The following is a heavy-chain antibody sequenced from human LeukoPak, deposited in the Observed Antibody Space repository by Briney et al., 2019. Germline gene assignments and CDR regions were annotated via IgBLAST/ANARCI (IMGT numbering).Heavy chain of an antibody. CDR3: ARETLLQPEATRFIDS. J-gene: IGHJ4*02. Sequence: PGGSLRLSCAASEFIFSTYGMHWVRQAPGKGLEWVAVIWYDGSNKYYADSVKGRFTISRDNSKNTLYLQMNSLRAEDTAVYYCARETLLQPEATRFIDSWGQGTLVTVSS. V-gene: IGHV3-33*01. CDR1: EFIFSTYG. D-gene: IGHD1-14*01. CDR2: IWYDGSNK.